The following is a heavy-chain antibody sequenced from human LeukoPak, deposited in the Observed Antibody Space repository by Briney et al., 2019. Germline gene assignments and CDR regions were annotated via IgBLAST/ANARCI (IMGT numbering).Heavy chain of an antibody. CDR2: IYTSGST. V-gene: IGHV4-61*02. CDR3: ARERSGYCSSTSCYREYNWFDP. J-gene: IGHJ5*02. Sequence: SQTLSLTCTVSGGSISSGSYYWSWIRQPAGKGLEWIGRIYTSGSTNYNPSLKSRVTISVDTSKNQFSLKLSSVTAADTAVYYCARERSGYCSSTSCYREYNWFDPWGQGTLVTVSS. D-gene: IGHD2-2*02. CDR1: GGSISSGSYY.